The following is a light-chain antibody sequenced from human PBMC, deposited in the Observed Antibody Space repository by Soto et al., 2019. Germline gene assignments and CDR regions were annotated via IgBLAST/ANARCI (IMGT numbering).Light chain of an antibody. V-gene: IGKV1-5*03. J-gene: IGKJ2*01. CDR3: QQYNSYSYT. Sequence: DIQMTQSPSTLSASVGDRVTITCRASQSISTWLAWYQQKPGKAPKLLIYKASTLESGVPSRFSGSGSGTDFTFHIRHLQSYDFATYFFQQYNSYSYTFGQGTKLEIK. CDR1: QSISTW. CDR2: KAS.